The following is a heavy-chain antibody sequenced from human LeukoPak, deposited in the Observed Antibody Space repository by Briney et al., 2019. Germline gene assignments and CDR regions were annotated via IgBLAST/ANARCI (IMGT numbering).Heavy chain of an antibody. CDR2: ISYDGSNK. D-gene: IGHD2-8*02. CDR1: GFTFSRHG. V-gene: IGHV3-30*18. Sequence: PGRSVRLSCAASGFTFSRHGMHWVRQAPGKGLEWVAVISYDGSNKHYADSVKGRFTISRDNSKNTLYLQMNSLRAEDTAVYYCAKDPIWWNYFDYWGQGTLVTVSS. CDR3: AKDPIWWNYFDY. J-gene: IGHJ4*02.